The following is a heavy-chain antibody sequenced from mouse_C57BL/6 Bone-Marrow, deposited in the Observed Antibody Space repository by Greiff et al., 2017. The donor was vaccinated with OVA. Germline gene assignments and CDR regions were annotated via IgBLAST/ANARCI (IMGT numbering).Heavy chain of an antibody. CDR1: GYTFTSYW. D-gene: IGHD1-1*01. CDR2: INPSSGYT. Sequence: VQLQQSGAELAKPGASVKLSCKASGYTFTSYWMHWVKQRPGQGLEWIGYINPSSGYTKYNQKFKDKATLTADKSSSTAYMQLSSLTYEDSAVYYCANPDGSSSWYFDVWGTGTTVTVSS. J-gene: IGHJ1*03. V-gene: IGHV1-7*01. CDR3: ANPDGSSSWYFDV.